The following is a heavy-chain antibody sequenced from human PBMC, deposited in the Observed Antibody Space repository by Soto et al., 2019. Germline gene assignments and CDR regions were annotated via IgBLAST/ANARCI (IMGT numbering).Heavy chain of an antibody. Sequence: SGPTLVNPTQTLTLTCTFSGFSLSTSGMCVSWIRQPPGKALEWLALIDWDDDKYYSTSLKTRLTISKDTSKNQVVLTMTNMEPVDKAPYHCPRSSSTSCYHFDYWGQGTLVTVSS. CDR2: IDWDDDK. D-gene: IGHD2-2*01. J-gene: IGHJ4*02. CDR3: PRSSSTSCYHFDY. V-gene: IGHV2-70*01. CDR1: GFSLSTSGMC.